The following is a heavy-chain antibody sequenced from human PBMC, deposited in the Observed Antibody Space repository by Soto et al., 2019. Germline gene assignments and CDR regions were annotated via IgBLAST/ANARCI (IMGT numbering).Heavy chain of an antibody. V-gene: IGHV4-34*01. J-gene: IGHJ6*02. D-gene: IGHD1-26*01. CDR1: GGSFSGYY. CDR2: INHSGST. Sequence: SETLSLTCAVYGGSFSGYYWSWIRQPPGKGLEWIGEINHSGSTNYNPSLKSRVTISVDTSKNQFSLKLSSVTAADTAVYYCARGGYSGSYYYYYGMDVWGQGTTVTVSS. CDR3: ARGGYSGSYYYYYGMDV.